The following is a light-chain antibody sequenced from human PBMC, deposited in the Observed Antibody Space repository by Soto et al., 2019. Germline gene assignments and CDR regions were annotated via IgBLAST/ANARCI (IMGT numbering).Light chain of an antibody. CDR3: SSYTSSSTLGDV. V-gene: IGLV2-14*01. CDR2: DVS. CDR1: SSDVGGYNY. Sequence: QSVLTQPASLSASPGQSITISCPGTSSDVGGYNYVSWYQQQPGKAPKRMIYDVSNRPSGVSNRYSGSKSGNTASLTISGLQAEDEADYYCSSYTSSSTLGDVFGTGTKVTVL. J-gene: IGLJ1*01.